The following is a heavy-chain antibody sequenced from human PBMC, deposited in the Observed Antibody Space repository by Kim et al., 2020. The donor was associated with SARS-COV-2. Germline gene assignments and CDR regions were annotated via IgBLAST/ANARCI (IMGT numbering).Heavy chain of an antibody. Sequence: TYYADSVKGRFTISRDNSKNTLYLQMNSLRAEDTAVYYCAKGGSRVTNDYWGQGTLVTVSS. J-gene: IGHJ4*02. V-gene: IGHV3-23*01. CDR2: T. CDR3: AKGGSRVTNDY.